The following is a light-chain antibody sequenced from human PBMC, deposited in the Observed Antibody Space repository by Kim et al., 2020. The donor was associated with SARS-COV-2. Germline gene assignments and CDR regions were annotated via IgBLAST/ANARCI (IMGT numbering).Light chain of an antibody. Sequence: SYELTQLPSVSVSPGQTVTLTCSGDKLGEKYSCWYQQRSGQSPILLIYQDFKRPSGIPERFSGSNFGNTATLTISGTQTVDEADYYCQAWDSGTVVFGGGTQLTVL. J-gene: IGLJ2*01. CDR2: QDF. CDR1: KLGEKY. CDR3: QAWDSGTVV. V-gene: IGLV3-1*01.